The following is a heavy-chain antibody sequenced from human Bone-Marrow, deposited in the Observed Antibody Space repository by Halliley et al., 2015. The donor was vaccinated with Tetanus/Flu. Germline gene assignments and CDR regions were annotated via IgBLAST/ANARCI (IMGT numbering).Heavy chain of an antibody. CDR3: ASHPLNTFRGVAWFDP. D-gene: IGHD3-10*01. CDR2: IDYRGST. V-gene: IGHV4-39*02. CDR1: GGSLNNNDDY. Sequence: LRLSCSVSGGSLNNNDDYWGWVRQTPEKRLEWIGGIDYRGSTFYNPSLRSRVTMSVDSSKDHFSLNLSPVTAADTAVYYCASHPLNTFRGVAWFDPWGQETLVTVSS. J-gene: IGHJ5*02.